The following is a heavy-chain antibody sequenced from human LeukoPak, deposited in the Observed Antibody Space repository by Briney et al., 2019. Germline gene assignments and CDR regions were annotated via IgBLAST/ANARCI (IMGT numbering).Heavy chain of an antibody. J-gene: IGHJ5*02. V-gene: IGHV3-30*18. Sequence: PGRSLRLSCAASGFTFSSYGMHWVRQAPGKGLEWVAVISYDGSNKYYADSVKGRFTISRDNSKNTLYLQMNSLRAEDTAVYYCAKLRAPHYDYVWGSYHPQNWFDPWGQGTLVTVPS. CDR1: GFTFSSYG. CDR3: AKLRAPHYDYVWGSYHPQNWFDP. CDR2: ISYDGSNK. D-gene: IGHD3-16*02.